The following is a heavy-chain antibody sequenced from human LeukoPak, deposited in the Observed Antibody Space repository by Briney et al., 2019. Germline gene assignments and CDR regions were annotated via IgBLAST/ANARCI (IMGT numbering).Heavy chain of an antibody. CDR3: ARSYSGGFLPDY. J-gene: IGHJ4*02. CDR2: INPSGGST. CDR1: GYTFTSYY. D-gene: IGHD6-19*01. V-gene: IGHV1-46*01. Sequence: AASVKVSCKASGYTFTSYYMHWVRQAPGQGLEWMGIINPSGGSTSYAQKFQGRVTMTRDTSTSTVYMELSSLRAEDTAVYYCARSYSGGFLPDYWGQGTLVTVSS.